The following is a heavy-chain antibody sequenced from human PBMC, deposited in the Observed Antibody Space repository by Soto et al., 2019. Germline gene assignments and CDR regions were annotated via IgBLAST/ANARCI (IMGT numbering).Heavy chain of an antibody. J-gene: IGHJ6*02. CDR3: ARGIAVAGTAGYYYYGMDV. D-gene: IGHD6-19*01. CDR1: GGTFSSYT. V-gene: IGHV1-69*02. Sequence: QVQLVQSGAEVKKPGSSVKVSCKASGGTFSSYTISWVRQAPGQGLEWMGRIIPILGIANYAQKFQGRVTITADKSTSTAYMELGSLRSEDTAVYYCARGIAVAGTAGYYYYGMDVWGQGTTVTVSS. CDR2: IIPILGIA.